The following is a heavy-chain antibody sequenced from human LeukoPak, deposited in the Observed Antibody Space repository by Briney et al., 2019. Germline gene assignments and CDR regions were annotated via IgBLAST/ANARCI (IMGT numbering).Heavy chain of an antibody. CDR2: VKGDGSFT. J-gene: IGHJ4*02. CDR1: RFTFRNYW. CDR3: VRDGDDYIDY. V-gene: IGHV3-74*01. D-gene: IGHD5-24*01. Sequence: GGSLRLSCAASRFTFRNYWMHWVRQAPGKGLVWVSRVKGDGSFTDYADSVKGRFTISRDNAKNTLYLQMHSLRAEDTAAYYCVRDGDDYIDYWGQGSLVTVSS.